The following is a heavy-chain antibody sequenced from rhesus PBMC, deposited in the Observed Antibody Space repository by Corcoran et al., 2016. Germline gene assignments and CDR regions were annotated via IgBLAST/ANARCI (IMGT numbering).Heavy chain of an antibody. CDR2: ISGRSGSN. Sequence: QVQLQESGPGLLKPSATLSLTCAVSGGSISIRTWCRWIRQPPGKGLEWIGYISGRSGSNYYNPSLKSRVTISKDTSKNQFSLKLSSVTAADTAVFYCARVPVWLYALDSWGQGVVVTVSS. CDR3: ARVPVWLYALDS. CDR1: GGSISIRTW. D-gene: IGHD2-33*01. J-gene: IGHJ6*01. V-gene: IGHV4S19*01.